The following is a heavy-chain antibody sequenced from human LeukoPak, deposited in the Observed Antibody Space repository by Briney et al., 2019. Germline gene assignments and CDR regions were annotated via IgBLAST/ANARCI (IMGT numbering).Heavy chain of an antibody. Sequence: PGGSLRLSCAASGFTFSNYWMSWVRQAPGKGLEWVANMKQDGSESYYVDSVKGRFTISRDNAKNSLYLQMNSLRAEDMAVYYCARALYSSSFHWFDRWGQGTLVTVSS. CDR2: MKQDGSES. V-gene: IGHV3-7*04. J-gene: IGHJ5*02. CDR3: ARALYSSSFHWFDR. CDR1: GFTFSNYW. D-gene: IGHD6-13*01.